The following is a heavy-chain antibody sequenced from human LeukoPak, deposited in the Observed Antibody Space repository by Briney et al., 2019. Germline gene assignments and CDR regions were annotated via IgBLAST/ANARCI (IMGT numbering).Heavy chain of an antibody. D-gene: IGHD4-17*01. CDR1: GYSISSGYY. CDR3: ARERAGDYEVYYYGMDV. CDR2: IYHSGST. V-gene: IGHV4-38-2*02. J-gene: IGHJ6*02. Sequence: PSETLSLTCTVSGYSISSGYYWGWIRQPPGKGLEWIGSIYHSGSTYYNPSLKSRVTISVDTSKNQFSLKLSSVTAADTAVYYCARERAGDYEVYYYGMDVWGQGTTVTVSS.